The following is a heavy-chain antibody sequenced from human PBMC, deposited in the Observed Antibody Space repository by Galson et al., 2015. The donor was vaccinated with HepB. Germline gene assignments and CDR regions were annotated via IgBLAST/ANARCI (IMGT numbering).Heavy chain of an antibody. J-gene: IGHJ5*02. V-gene: IGHV7-4-1*02. CDR2: INTNTGNP. Sequence: SVKVSCKASGYSFSDYAMNWVRQAPGQGLEWLGWINTNTGNPTYAQGFTGRFVFSLDTSVTTAYLQISSLKAEDTAVYFCARTPQYGSGSYYNVWFDPWGQGTLVTVSS. D-gene: IGHD3-10*01. CDR1: GYSFSDYA. CDR3: ARTPQYGSGSYYNVWFDP.